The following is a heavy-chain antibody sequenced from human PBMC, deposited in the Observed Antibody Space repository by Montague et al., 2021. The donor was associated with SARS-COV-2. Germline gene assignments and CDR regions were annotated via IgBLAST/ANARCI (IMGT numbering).Heavy chain of an antibody. V-gene: IGHV6-1*01. CDR2: TCYRSEWYF. J-gene: IGHJ3*02. CDR3: ARYSYSGTYFSLNDAFDI. CDR1: GDSVSSNTAA. D-gene: IGHD1-26*01. Sequence: CAISGDSVSSNTAAWNWIRQSPSRGLEWLGRTCYRSEWYFDYVISLRGRITINPDTSKNQFSLQLDSVTLDDTAVYYCARYSYSGTYFSLNDAFDIWGQGTLVTVSS.